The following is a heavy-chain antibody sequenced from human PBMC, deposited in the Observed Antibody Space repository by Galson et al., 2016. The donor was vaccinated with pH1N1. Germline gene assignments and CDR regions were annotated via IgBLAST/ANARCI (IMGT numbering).Heavy chain of an antibody. Sequence: SVKVSCKASADTFNRYGITWVLQAPGQGLQWMGWINTRNGYTRISQKFQGRVTMTTDTTTRTVYMDLGRLKSDDTGVYYCARGRGDLAGYYYGLDVWGQGATVTVSS. CDR2: INTRNGYT. J-gene: IGHJ6*02. CDR3: ARGRGDLAGYYYGLDV. V-gene: IGHV1-18*01. CDR1: ADTFNRYG.